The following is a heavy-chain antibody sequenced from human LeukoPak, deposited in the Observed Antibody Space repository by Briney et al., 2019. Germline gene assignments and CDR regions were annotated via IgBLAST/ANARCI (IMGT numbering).Heavy chain of an antibody. V-gene: IGHV4-39*01. CDR1: GGSISGSSYF. Sequence: SETLSLTCTVSGGSISGSSYFWGWIRQPPGKGLEWIGSIYYSGSTYYNPSLKSRVTISVDTSKNQFSLKLSSVTAADTAVYYCARHGYSSSWYLGSGFCYWGQGTLVTVSS. CDR2: IYYSGST. D-gene: IGHD6-13*01. J-gene: IGHJ4*02. CDR3: ARHGYSSSWYLGSGFCY.